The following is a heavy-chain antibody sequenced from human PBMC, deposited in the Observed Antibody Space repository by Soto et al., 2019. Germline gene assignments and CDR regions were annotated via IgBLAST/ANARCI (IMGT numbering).Heavy chain of an antibody. CDR1: GFPFSSYA. Sequence: GGSLRLSCAASGFPFSSYAMSWVRHGPGKGLEWVSAIDFRGDSTDYADSVKGRFTISRDNSKNTLFLQMNSLRAEDTAVYYCARRFSRSSFYFDNWGQGTQVTVSS. D-gene: IGHD6-6*01. CDR2: IDFRGDST. CDR3: ARRFSRSSFYFDN. V-gene: IGHV3-23*01. J-gene: IGHJ4*02.